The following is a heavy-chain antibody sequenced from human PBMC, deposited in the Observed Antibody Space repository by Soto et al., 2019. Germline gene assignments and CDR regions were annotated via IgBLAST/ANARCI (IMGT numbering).Heavy chain of an antibody. D-gene: IGHD3-16*02. CDR2: IKHDTSEA. CDR1: GFKFSDYW. V-gene: IGHV3-7*03. J-gene: IGHJ4*02. Sequence: DVQLVESGGGWVQPGRSLRLSCAASGFKFSDYWMSWVRQAPVKGLEWVGNIKHDTSEAHYADSVKGRFTITRDNIKNFLFLQMRDLRADDTASYYCARDGLLFSGPYRPARFDYWGLGALVTVSS. CDR3: ARDGLLFSGPYRPARFDY.